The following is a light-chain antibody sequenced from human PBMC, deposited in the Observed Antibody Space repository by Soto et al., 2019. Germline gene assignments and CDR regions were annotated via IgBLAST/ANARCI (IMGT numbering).Light chain of an antibody. V-gene: IGKV1-9*01. Sequence: IQLTQSPSSLSASIGDRVTVTCRASQGISSSLAWYQQEPGKAPKLLIYEASTLQSGVPSRFSGRGSGTDFTLTISSRQSEDFATYYCQQLNSYPRTFGGGTRLEI. CDR1: QGISSS. CDR2: EAS. J-gene: IGKJ5*01. CDR3: QQLNSYPRT.